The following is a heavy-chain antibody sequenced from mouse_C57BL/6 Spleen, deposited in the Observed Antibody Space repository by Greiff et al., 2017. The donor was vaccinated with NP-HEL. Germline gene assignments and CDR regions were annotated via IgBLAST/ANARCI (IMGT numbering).Heavy chain of an antibody. CDR3: ARDGGYGKPSFDD. D-gene: IGHD2-10*02. CDR1: GFTFSSYA. Sequence: EVKVVESGGGLVKPGGSLKLSCAASGFTFSSYAMSWVRQTPEKRLEWVATISDGGSYTYYPDNVKGRFTISRDNAKNNLYLQMSHLKSEDTAMYYCARDGGYGKPSFDDWGQGTTLTVSS. J-gene: IGHJ2*01. CDR2: ISDGGSYT. V-gene: IGHV5-4*03.